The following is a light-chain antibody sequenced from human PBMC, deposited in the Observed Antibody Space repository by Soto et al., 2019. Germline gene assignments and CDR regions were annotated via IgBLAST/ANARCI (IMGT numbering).Light chain of an antibody. CDR2: GAS. V-gene: IGKV3-20*01. CDR3: QQSGSSPPT. J-gene: IGKJ1*01. Sequence: EFVLTQSPGTLSLSPGERATLSCRASQSLANSFLAWYQQKPGQAPRLPIYGASTRATGIPDRFSGSGSGTDFTLTISRLEPEDFAVYYCQQSGSSPPTFGQGTKVDIK. CDR1: QSLANSF.